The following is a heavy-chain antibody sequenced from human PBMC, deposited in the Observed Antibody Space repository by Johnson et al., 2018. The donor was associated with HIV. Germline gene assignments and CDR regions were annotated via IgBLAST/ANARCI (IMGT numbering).Heavy chain of an antibody. D-gene: IGHD5-24*01. CDR1: GFTFDDYA. CDR3: AKWTRDGYNYVHAFDI. V-gene: IGHV3-20*04. Sequence: EVQLVESGGVVVQPGGSLRLSCAASGFTFDDYAMHWVRQAPGKGLEWVSGINWNGGSTGYADSVKGRFTISRDNAKNSLYLQMNSLRAEDTALYYCAKWTRDGYNYVHAFDIWGQGTMVTVSS. J-gene: IGHJ3*02. CDR2: INWNGGST.